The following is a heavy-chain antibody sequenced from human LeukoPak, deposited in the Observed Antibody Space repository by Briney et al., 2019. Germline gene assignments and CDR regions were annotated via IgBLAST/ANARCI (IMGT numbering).Heavy chain of an antibody. V-gene: IGHV3-23*01. CDR3: AKEVGLRGGNY. CDR1: GFTFSNYA. D-gene: IGHD2-2*01. CDR2: ISTSGANT. Sequence: GGSLRLSCAASGFTFSNYAMNWVRQAPGEGLEWVSAISTSGANTYYADSVKGRFTISRDNSKNTLYLQMNSLRAEDTAVYYCAKEVGLRGGNYWGQGTLVTVSS. J-gene: IGHJ4*02.